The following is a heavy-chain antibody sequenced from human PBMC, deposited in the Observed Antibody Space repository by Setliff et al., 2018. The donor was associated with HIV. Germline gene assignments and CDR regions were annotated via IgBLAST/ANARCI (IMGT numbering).Heavy chain of an antibody. Sequence: GASVKVSCKASGYTFTSFGVSWLRRAPGQGLEWMGWISAYNGDVKFGRRFQGRVIMTTETPTMTAYMELKSLRSDDTAMYYCARGISPPDALDLWGQGTMVTVS. CDR1: GYTFTSFG. V-gene: IGHV1-18*01. J-gene: IGHJ3*01. CDR2: ISAYNGDV. CDR3: ARGISPPDALDL.